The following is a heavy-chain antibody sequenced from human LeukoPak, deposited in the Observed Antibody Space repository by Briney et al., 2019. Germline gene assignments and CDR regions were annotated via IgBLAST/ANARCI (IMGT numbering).Heavy chain of an antibody. Sequence: ASVKVSCKASGYTFTSYDINWVRQATGQGLEWMGWMNPNRGNTGYAQKFQGRVTMTRNTSINTAYMELSSLRSEDTAVYYCARAAVATRRGSWFDPWGQGTLVTVSS. J-gene: IGHJ5*02. CDR1: GYTFTSYD. CDR3: ARAAVATRRGSWFDP. CDR2: MNPNRGNT. V-gene: IGHV1-8*02. D-gene: IGHD5-12*01.